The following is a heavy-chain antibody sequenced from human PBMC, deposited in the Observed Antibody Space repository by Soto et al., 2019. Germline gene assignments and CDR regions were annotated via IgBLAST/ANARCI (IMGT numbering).Heavy chain of an antibody. CDR1: GFTFSSYG. V-gene: IGHV3-33*01. CDR2: IWYDGINK. J-gene: IGHJ6*02. Sequence: PGGSLSLSCAASGFTFSSYGMHWVRQAPGKGLEWVAVIWYDGINKYYADSVKGRFTISRDNSKNPLYLQMNTLRVEDTAVYYCARTGYCSGGSCYSYYYGMDVWGQGTTVTVSS. CDR3: ARTGYCSGGSCYSYYYGMDV. D-gene: IGHD2-15*01.